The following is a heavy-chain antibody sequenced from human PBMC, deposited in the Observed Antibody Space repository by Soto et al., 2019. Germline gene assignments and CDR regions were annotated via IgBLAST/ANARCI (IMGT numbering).Heavy chain of an antibody. Sequence: KPSETLSLTCTVSGGSISSGGYYWSWIRQHPGKGLEWIGYIYYSGSTYYNPSLKSRVTISVDTSKNQFSLKLSSVTAADTAVYYCARDTPEYYDFWSGANWFDPWGQGTLVTVSS. D-gene: IGHD3-3*01. V-gene: IGHV4-31*03. CDR3: ARDTPEYYDFWSGANWFDP. CDR1: GGSISSGGYY. CDR2: IYYSGST. J-gene: IGHJ5*02.